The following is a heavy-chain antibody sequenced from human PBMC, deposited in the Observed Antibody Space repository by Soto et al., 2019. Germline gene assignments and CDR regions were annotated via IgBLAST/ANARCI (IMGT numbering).Heavy chain of an antibody. CDR1: GFTFTSSA. Sequence: QMQLVQSGPEVKKPGTSVKVSCKASGFTFTSSAMQWVRQARGQRLEWIGWIVVGSGNTNYAQKFQERVTITRDMSTSTAYMELSSLRSEDTAVYYCAADSGEGGYGDYAMGGHYYYYGMDVWGQGTTVTVSS. J-gene: IGHJ6*02. D-gene: IGHD4-17*01. CDR2: IVVGSGNT. CDR3: AADSGEGGYGDYAMGGHYYYYGMDV. V-gene: IGHV1-58*02.